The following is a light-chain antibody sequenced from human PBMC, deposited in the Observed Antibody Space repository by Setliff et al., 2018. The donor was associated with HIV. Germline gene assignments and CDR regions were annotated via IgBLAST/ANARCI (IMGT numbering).Light chain of an antibody. CDR3: GTWDSSLSAVV. J-gene: IGLJ2*01. CDR2: DNN. V-gene: IGLV1-51*01. Sequence: QSVLTQPASVSGSPGQSITISCTGTSSDVGGYSYVSWYQQHPDKAPKLLIYDNNKRPSGIPDRFSGSKSGTSATLGITGLQTGDEADYYCGTWDSSLSAVVFGGGTKVTV. CDR1: SSDVGGYSY.